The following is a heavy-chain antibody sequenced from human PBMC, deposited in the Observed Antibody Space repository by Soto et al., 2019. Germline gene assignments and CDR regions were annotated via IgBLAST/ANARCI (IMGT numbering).Heavy chain of an antibody. Sequence: QVQLVESGGGVVQPGRSLRLSCAASGFTFSSYGMHWVRQAPGKGLEWVAVISYDGSNKYYADSVKGRFTISRDNSKNTLYLQMNSLRAEDTAVYYCAKDGIRGYSYCYVYAWDYNYFDYWGQGTLVTVSS. V-gene: IGHV3-30*18. CDR3: AKDGIRGYSYCYVYAWDYNYFDY. CDR2: ISYDGSNK. CDR1: GFTFSSYG. J-gene: IGHJ4*02. D-gene: IGHD5-18*01.